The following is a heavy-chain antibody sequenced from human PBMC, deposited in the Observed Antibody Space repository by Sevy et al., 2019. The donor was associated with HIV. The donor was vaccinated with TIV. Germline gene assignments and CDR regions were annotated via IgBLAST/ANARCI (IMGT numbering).Heavy chain of an antibody. Sequence: GESLKISCKGSGYSFTTYWIGWVRQKTGKGLKWMGIIFPGDSDTRHSPSCQGQVTISADSSIVTAYLQWGSLMASDTAIYYCARARGIPHYYYGMDVWGQGTTVTVSS. D-gene: IGHD1-26*01. J-gene: IGHJ6*02. CDR2: IFPGDSDT. CDR3: ARARGIPHYYYGMDV. V-gene: IGHV5-51*01. CDR1: GYSFTTYW.